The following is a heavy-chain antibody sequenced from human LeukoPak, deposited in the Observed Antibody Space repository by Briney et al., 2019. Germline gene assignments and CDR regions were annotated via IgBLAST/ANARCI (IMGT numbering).Heavy chain of an antibody. V-gene: IGHV3-23*01. CDR3: AKCYCGSGSLPLQFDY. CDR1: GFTFSSYA. CDR2: ISGSGGST. J-gene: IGHJ4*02. D-gene: IGHD3-10*01. Sequence: GGSLRLSCAASGFTFSSYAMSWVRQAPGKGLDWVAGISGSGGSTYYADSVKGRFTISRDNTKNTLYLQMNSLRDEDTAVYYCAKCYCGSGSLPLQFDYWGQGTLVTVSS.